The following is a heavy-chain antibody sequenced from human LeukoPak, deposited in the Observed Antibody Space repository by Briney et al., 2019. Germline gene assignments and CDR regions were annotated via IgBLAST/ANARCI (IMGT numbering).Heavy chain of an antibody. CDR1: GGTFSSYA. J-gene: IGHJ5*02. V-gene: IGHV1-69*01. CDR3: ARVTLYDFWSGYYNWFDP. CDR2: VIPIFGTA. Sequence: SVKVSCKASGGTFSSYAISWVRQAPGHGLEWMGGVIPIFGTANYAQKFQGRVTITADESTSTAYMELSSLRSEDTAVYYCARVTLYDFWSGYYNWFDPWGQGTLVTVSS. D-gene: IGHD3-3*01.